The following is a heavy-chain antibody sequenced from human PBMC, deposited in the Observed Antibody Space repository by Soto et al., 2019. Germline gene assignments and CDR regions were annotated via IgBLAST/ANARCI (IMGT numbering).Heavy chain of an antibody. CDR1: GCY. Sequence: GCYWSWIRQHPGKGLEWIGYIYYSGSTYYNPSLKSRVTISVDTSKNQFSLKLSSVTDADTAVYYCARSVFPRGQGTLVTVFS. J-gene: IGHJ5*02. CDR2: IYYSGST. CDR3: ARSVFP. V-gene: IGHV4-31*02.